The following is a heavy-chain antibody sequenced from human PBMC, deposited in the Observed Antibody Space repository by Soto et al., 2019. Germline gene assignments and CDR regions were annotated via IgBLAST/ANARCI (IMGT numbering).Heavy chain of an antibody. CDR3: ARGVKGDSSSWYFDWFDP. V-gene: IGHV4-31*03. Sequence: TLSLTCTVSGGSISSAGYYWNWIRQHPGKGLEYIGYIYSSGGTYYNPSLRRRVTISLDTSKNQFSLKLTSVTAADTAVYYCARGVKGDSSSWYFDWFDPWGQGTLVTVSS. D-gene: IGHD6-13*01. CDR1: GGSISSAGYY. CDR2: IYSSGGT. J-gene: IGHJ5*02.